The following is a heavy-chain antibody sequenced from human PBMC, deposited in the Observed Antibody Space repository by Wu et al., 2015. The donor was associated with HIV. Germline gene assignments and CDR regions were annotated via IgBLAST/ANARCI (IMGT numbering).Heavy chain of an antibody. CDR2: IVPLFDAP. CDR3: TTAYMELSNLKSEDTAVYFCTRSTFAGGSDTWYSFDK. CDR1: GGTFSSYA. V-gene: IGHV1-69*13. D-gene: IGHD5-12*01. Sequence: QVQLVQSGAEVKKPGSSVRVSCKASGGTFSSYAINWVRQAPGQGLEWMGRIVPLFDAPNYSQKFHDRLTITADRSTTTAYSQKFHDRLTITADRSTTTAYMELSNLKSEDTAVYFCTRSTFAGGSDTWYSFDKWGQGTLVSVSS. J-gene: IGHJ4*02.